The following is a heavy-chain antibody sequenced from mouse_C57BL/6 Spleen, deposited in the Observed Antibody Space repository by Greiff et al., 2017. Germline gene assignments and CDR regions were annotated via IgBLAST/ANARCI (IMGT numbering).Heavy chain of an antibody. J-gene: IGHJ1*03. Sequence: VQLQQSGPELVKPGASVKMSCKASGYTFTDYNMHWVKQSHGKSLEWIGYINPNNGGTSYNQKFKGQATLTVNKSSSTAYMELRSLTSEDSAVYYCARYYDYEDWYFDVWGTGTTVTVSS. V-gene: IGHV1-22*01. CDR3: ARYYDYEDWYFDV. CDR1: GYTFTDYN. D-gene: IGHD2-4*01. CDR2: INPNNGGT.